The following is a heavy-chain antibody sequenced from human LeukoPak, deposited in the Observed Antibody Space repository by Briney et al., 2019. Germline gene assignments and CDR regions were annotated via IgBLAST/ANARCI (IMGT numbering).Heavy chain of an antibody. CDR2: IYYSGNT. J-gene: IGHJ3*02. V-gene: IGHV4-59*08. CDR3: ARGQSAFDI. Sequence: SSETLSLTCAVYGGSFSGYYWSWIRQPPGEGLEWIGYIYYSGNTYYNPSLKSRVTISLDTSKNQFSLKLSSVTAADTAAYYCARGQSAFDIWGQGTMVTVSS. CDR1: GGSFSGYY.